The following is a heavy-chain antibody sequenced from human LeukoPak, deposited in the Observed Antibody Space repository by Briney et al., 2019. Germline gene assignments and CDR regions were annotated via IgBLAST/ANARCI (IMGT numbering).Heavy chain of an antibody. CDR2: MVPSSGVS. J-gene: IGHJ4*02. CDR1: GYTFTAYY. V-gene: IGHV1-2*02. CDR3: STEDKYCTSTTCGDF. D-gene: IGHD2-2*01. Sequence: ASVKVSCKASGYTFTAYYVHWVRQAPGQGLEWMGYMVPSSGVSHYSQKFQDRVTMTRHTSHSPAYLELSGLTRHDTAVYYCSTEDKYCTSTTCGDFWGQGTLVTVSS.